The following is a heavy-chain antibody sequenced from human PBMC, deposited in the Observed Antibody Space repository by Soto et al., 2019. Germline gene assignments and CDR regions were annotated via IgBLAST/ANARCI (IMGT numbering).Heavy chain of an antibody. CDR3: ARWSLMVYAILPPYYFDY. Sequence: GESLKISCAASGFTFSSYWMSWVRQAPGKGLEWVANIKQDGSEKYYVDSVKGRFTISRDNAKNSLYLQMNSLRAEDTAVYYCARWSLMVYAILPPYYFDYWGQGTLVTVSS. CDR2: IKQDGSEK. J-gene: IGHJ4*02. D-gene: IGHD2-8*01. V-gene: IGHV3-7*01. CDR1: GFTFSSYW.